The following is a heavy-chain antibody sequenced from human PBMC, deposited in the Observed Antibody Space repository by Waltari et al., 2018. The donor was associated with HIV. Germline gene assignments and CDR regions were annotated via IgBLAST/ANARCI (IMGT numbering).Heavy chain of an antibody. D-gene: IGHD3-22*01. CDR1: GGTFTSYA. CDR2: VIPIFDTS. CDR3: ARELKQLSPQDYDSPPRGFDI. V-gene: IGHV1-69*12. Sequence: QVQLVQSGAEVKKPGSSVRVSCTASGGTFTSYAISCMRQAPGQGLEWMGGVIPIFDTSNYAQKFQGRVTITADESTSTAYMELSSLRSDDTAVYYCARELKQLSPQDYDSPPRGFDIWGQGTMVTVSS. J-gene: IGHJ3*02.